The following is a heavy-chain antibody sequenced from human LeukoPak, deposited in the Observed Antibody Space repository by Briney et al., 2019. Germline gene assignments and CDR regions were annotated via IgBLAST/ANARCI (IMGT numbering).Heavy chain of an antibody. CDR1: GGTFSSYA. Sequence: SVKVSCKASGGTFSSYAISWVRQAPGQGVEWMGRIIPIFGTANYAQKFQGRGTINTDESTSTAYMELSSLRSEDTAVYYCAREEMATSHFDYWGQGTLVTVSS. CDR2: IIPIFGTA. V-gene: IGHV1-69*05. CDR3: AREEMATSHFDY. J-gene: IGHJ4*02. D-gene: IGHD5-24*01.